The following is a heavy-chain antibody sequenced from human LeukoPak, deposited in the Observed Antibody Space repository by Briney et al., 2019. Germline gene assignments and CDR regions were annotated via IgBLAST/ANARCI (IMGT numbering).Heavy chain of an antibody. J-gene: IGHJ4*02. Sequence: PGGTLRLSCAASGYTFSSYGMHWVRQAPGKGLEWVAFIRYDGSNKYYADSVKGRFTISRDNSKNTLYLQMNTLRAEDTAVYYCVYYYGDGDYWGQGTLVTVSS. D-gene: IGHD4-17*01. CDR2: IRYDGSNK. CDR3: VYYYGDGDY. CDR1: GYTFSSYG. V-gene: IGHV3-30*02.